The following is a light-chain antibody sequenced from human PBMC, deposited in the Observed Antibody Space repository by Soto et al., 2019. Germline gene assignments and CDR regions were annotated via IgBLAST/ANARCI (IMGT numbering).Light chain of an antibody. Sequence: QSALTQPASVSGSPGQSITISCTGTSSDVGGYNYVSWYQQHPGKAPKVMIYDVSYRPSGVSNRFSGSKSGNTASLTISGVEVEEEAEYYCSSYTSSSTLVVFGGGTKLTVL. V-gene: IGLV2-14*03. CDR1: SSDVGGYNY. CDR3: SSYTSSSTLVV. CDR2: DVS. J-gene: IGLJ2*01.